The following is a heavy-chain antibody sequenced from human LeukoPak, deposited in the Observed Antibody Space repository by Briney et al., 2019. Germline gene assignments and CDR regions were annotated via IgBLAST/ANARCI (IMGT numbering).Heavy chain of an antibody. V-gene: IGHV4-4*07. D-gene: IGHD3-3*01. CDR3: VRQGYNFGAFNA. Sequence: PSDTLSLTCAVSGDSISCCYWTWIRQSAGKGLEWIGRIFITGSTNYNPSLQGRVTMSVDRSKSQFSLRLSSVTAADTAVYYCVRQGYNFGAFNAWGQGPLVTVSS. CDR2: IFITGST. J-gene: IGHJ4*02. CDR1: GDSISCCY.